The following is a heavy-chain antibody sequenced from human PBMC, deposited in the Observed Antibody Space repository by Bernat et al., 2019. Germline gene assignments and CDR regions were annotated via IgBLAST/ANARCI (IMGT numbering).Heavy chain of an antibody. Sequence: QVQLVQSGAEVKKPGASVKVSCKASGYTFTSYGISWVRQAPGQGLEWMGWISAYNGNTNYAQKLQGRVTMTTDTSTSTAYMELRSLRSDDTAVYYCARVLITMVRSTQYGMDVWGQGTTVTVSS. CDR1: GYTFTSYG. J-gene: IGHJ6*02. CDR3: ARVLITMVRSTQYGMDV. V-gene: IGHV1-18*01. CDR2: ISAYNGNT. D-gene: IGHD3-10*01.